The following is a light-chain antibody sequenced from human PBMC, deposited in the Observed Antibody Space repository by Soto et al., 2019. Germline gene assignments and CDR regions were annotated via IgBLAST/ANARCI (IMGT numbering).Light chain of an antibody. J-gene: IGLJ2*01. CDR3: QSYYNSLTGVI. CDR2: GNS. CDR1: SSNIGAGSD. V-gene: IGLV1-40*01. Sequence: QAVLTQPPSVSGAPGQGVTISCTGSSSNIGAGSDVYWYQQLPGTAPKLLIYGNSHRPSGVPARFSGSKSGTSASLAITGLQAEDEADYYCQSYYNSLTGVIFGGGTKLTVL.